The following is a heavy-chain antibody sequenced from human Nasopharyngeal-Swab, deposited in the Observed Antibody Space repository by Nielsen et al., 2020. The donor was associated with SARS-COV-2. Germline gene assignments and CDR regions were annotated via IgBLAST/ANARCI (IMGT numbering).Heavy chain of an antibody. V-gene: IGHV3-21*01. J-gene: IGHJ3*02. CDR1: GFTFSSYS. CDR3: ARDSAVTRNDAFDI. CDR2: ISSSSYI. Sequence: GESLKISCAASGFTFSSYSMNWVRQAPGKGLEWVSSISSSSYIYYADSVKGRFTISRDNAKNSLYLQMNSLRAEDTAVYYCARDSAVTRNDAFDIWGQGTMVTVSS. D-gene: IGHD4-17*01.